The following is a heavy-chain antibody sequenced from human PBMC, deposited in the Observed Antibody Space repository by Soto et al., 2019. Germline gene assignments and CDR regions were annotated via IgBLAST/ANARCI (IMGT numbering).Heavy chain of an antibody. D-gene: IGHD3-22*01. CDR1: GFIFSTYG. J-gene: IGHJ4*02. CDR3: AQDRYYDSSGYYPSY. CDR2: ISYDGRDI. Sequence: QVQLVESGGGVVQPGRSLRLSCAASGFIFSTYGMHWVRQAPGKGLEWVAVISYDGRDILYADSVKGRFTISRADSKNTLSLQMNSLRAEDTAMYYCAQDRYYDSSGYYPSYWGQGTLVTVSS. V-gene: IGHV3-30*18.